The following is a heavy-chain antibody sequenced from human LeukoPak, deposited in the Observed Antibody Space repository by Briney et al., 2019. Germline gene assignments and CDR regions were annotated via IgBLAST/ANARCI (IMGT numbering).Heavy chain of an antibody. CDR1: GYTFTSYY. V-gene: IGHV1-46*01. Sequence: ASVKVSCKASGYTFTSYYMHWVRQAPGQGLEWMGIINPSGGSTSYAQKFQGRVTMTRDTSISTAYMELSRLRSDDTAVYYCARRDFNDFWSGYSNDYWGQGTLVTVSS. CDR3: ARRDFNDFWSGYSNDY. CDR2: INPSGGST. J-gene: IGHJ4*02. D-gene: IGHD3-3*01.